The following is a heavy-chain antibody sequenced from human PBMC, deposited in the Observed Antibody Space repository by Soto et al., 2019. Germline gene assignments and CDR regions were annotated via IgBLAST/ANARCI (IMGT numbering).Heavy chain of an antibody. CDR3: GRAHHPKRGRASYGYFDL. Sequence: SETLSLTCAVYGVSFSGYYWSWIRQPPGKGLEWIGEINHSGSTNYNPSLKSRVTISVDTSKNQFSLKLSSVTAADTAVYYCGRAHHPKRGRASYGYFDLGGRGPLVT. V-gene: IGHV4-34*01. D-gene: IGHD3-10*01. J-gene: IGHJ2*01. CDR2: INHSGST. CDR1: GVSFSGYY.